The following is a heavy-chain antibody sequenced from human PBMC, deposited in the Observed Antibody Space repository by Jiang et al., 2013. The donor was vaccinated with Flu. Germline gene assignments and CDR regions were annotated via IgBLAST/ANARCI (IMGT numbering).Heavy chain of an antibody. D-gene: IGHD5-12*01. J-gene: IGHJ4*02. V-gene: IGHV3-30-3*01. Sequence: VQLVESGGGVVQPGRSLRLSCAASGFTFSNYALHWVRQTPGRGLQWVAVISYAGSNKYYADSVKGRFTISRDNSKNTLYLQMNSLRAEDTAVYYCARGDTEATLHSVYWGQGTLVTVSS. CDR2: ISYAGSNK. CDR3: ARGDTEATLHSVY. CDR1: GFTFSNYA.